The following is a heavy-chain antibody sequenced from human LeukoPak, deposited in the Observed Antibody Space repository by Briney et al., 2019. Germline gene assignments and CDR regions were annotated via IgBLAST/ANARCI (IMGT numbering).Heavy chain of an antibody. Sequence: PGGSLRLSCAASGFSFSSHWMHWVRQTPGKGLVWVARINGDGTTSSHADSVKGRFTISRDNAKNTLYLQMNSLRAEDTALYYCARTIAVNGGDFDYWGQGTLATVSS. D-gene: IGHD6-19*01. CDR3: ARTIAVNGGDFDY. CDR1: GFSFSSHW. V-gene: IGHV3-74*01. J-gene: IGHJ4*02. CDR2: INGDGTTS.